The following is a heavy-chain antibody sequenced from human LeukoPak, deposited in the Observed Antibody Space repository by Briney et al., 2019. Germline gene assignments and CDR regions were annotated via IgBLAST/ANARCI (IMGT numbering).Heavy chain of an antibody. Sequence: SETLSLTCTVSGYSISNGYYWGWIRQSPGKGLEWVGSVSHRGSTYYNPSLRSRVTISVDTSKNQFSLKLSSVTAADTAVYYCAREGLDNWFDPWGQGTLVTVSS. CDR1: GYSISNGYY. CDR2: VSHRGST. CDR3: AREGLDNWFDP. D-gene: IGHD2-21*01. V-gene: IGHV4-38-2*02. J-gene: IGHJ5*02.